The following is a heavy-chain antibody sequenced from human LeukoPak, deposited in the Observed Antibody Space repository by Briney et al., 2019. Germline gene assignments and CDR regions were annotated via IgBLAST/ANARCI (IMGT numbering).Heavy chain of an antibody. CDR1: GDSINSLDL. D-gene: IGHD1-1*01. Sequence: SGTLSPTCTVSGDSINSLDLWSWVRQPPGKGLEWIGEMYLSGTTHSNPSVKSRVTISIDTSKNQFSLKLSSVTAADTAVYYCARQNWNDLSAFDIWGQGTMVTVSS. CDR3: ARQNWNDLSAFDI. V-gene: IGHV4-4*02. CDR2: MYLSGTT. J-gene: IGHJ3*02.